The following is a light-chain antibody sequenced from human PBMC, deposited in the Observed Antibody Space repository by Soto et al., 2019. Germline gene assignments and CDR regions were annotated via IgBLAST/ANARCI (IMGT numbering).Light chain of an antibody. Sequence: VLAQCPGTLSLCTGERANLSRRPSLSVSVYLDWYQQKPGQAPRILIYGASRRATGIPDRCSGSGSGTEFTLTISRLEPEDFVVYCCQQYSSSLRTFGQGTKVDI. CDR2: GAS. V-gene: IGKV3-20*01. CDR3: QQYSSSLRT. CDR1: LSVSVY. J-gene: IGKJ1*01.